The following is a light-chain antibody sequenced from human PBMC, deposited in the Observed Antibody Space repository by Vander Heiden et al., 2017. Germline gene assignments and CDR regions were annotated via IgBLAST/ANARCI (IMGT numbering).Light chain of an antibody. V-gene: IGKV3-20*01. CDR2: GSS. Sequence: IVLTQSPGTLSFTRGVRATLSCRASQSLRSSYLAWYQQKPVQAPRLIIYGSSTRATGTPARFSGSGYGTDFTLTISSREPEDVAVYYCQQHGSYSTWTFGQGTKVEI. CDR3: QQHGSYSTWT. CDR1: QSLRSSY. J-gene: IGKJ1*01.